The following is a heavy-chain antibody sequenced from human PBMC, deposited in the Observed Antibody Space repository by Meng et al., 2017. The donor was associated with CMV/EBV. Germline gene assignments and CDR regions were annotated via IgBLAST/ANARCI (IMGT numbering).Heavy chain of an antibody. CDR2: IRSKAYGGTT. J-gene: IGHJ4*02. V-gene: IGHV3-49*04. Sequence: GGSLRLSCTASGFTFGDYTMNWVRQAPGKGLEWVGFIRSKAYGGTTKYAASVKGRFTISRDDSNSIAYLQMNSLKTEDTAVYYCTREYYDFWSGYGWADYWGQGTLVTVSS. CDR3: TREYYDFWSGYGWADY. CDR1: GFTFGDYT. D-gene: IGHD3-3*01.